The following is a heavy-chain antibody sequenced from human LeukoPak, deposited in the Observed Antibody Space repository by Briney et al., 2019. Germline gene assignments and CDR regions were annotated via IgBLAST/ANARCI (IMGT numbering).Heavy chain of an antibody. D-gene: IGHD1-26*01. CDR2: ISASGST. J-gene: IGHJ4*02. Sequence: SQTLSLTCTVSDDSISSGSYYWSWIRQPAGKGLEWIGRISASGSTNYNPSLKSRVTISVNTSKNQFSLKLSSVTAADTAVYYCARGGWELPNDYWGQGTLVTVSS. CDR1: DDSISSGSYY. V-gene: IGHV4-61*02. CDR3: ARGGWELPNDY.